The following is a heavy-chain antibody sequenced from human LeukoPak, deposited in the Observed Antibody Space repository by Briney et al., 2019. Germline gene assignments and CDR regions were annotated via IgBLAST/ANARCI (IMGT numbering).Heavy chain of an antibody. Sequence: SETMSLTCTVSGGSISSSSYYWGWIRQPPGKGLEWIGSIYYSGSTYYNPSLKSRVTISVDTSKNQFSLKLSSVTAADTAVYYCARVSAPIYGSGSYSGRATQNYYYYMDVWGKGTTVTVSS. CDR3: ARVSAPIYGSGSYSGRATQNYYYYMDV. V-gene: IGHV4-39*01. CDR1: GGSISSSSYY. D-gene: IGHD3-10*01. J-gene: IGHJ6*03. CDR2: IYYSGST.